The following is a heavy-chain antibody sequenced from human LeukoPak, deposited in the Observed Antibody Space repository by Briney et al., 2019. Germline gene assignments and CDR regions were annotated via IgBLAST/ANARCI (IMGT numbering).Heavy chain of an antibody. J-gene: IGHJ4*02. CDR3: ARDPRNYYDSSGYSVNCEY. V-gene: IGHV1-18*04. CDR2: ISAYSGHT. D-gene: IGHD3-22*01. CDR1: GYTLTNYG. Sequence: ASVNVSCKASGYTLTNYGSSWVRQAPGQGLDWMGWISAYSGHTKSVQKVQDRVTLTTDTSTNSAYIELRSLRSDDTAVYYCARDPRNYYDSSGYSVNCEYWGQGPLLSVP.